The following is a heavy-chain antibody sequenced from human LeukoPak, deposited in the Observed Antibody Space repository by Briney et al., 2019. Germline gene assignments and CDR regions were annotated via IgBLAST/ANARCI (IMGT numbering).Heavy chain of an antibody. D-gene: IGHD2-2*01. V-gene: IGHV3-23*01. CDR2: ISGSGGST. CDR3: AKLYCSSTSCYPLDY. J-gene: IGHJ4*02. Sequence: GGSLRLSCAASGFTFSSYAMSWVRQAPGKGLEWVSIISGSGGSTYYADSVKGRFTISRDNSKNTLYLQMNSLGAEDTAVYYCAKLYCSSTSCYPLDYWGQGTLVTVSS. CDR1: GFTFSSYA.